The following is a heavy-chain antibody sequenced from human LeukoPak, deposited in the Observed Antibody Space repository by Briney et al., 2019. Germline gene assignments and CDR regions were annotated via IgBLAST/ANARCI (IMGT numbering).Heavy chain of an antibody. V-gene: IGHV1-2*02. D-gene: IGHD3-3*01. J-gene: IGHJ5*02. CDR1: GYTFTGYY. CDR2: INPNSGGT. CDR3: ARDNYDFWSGYYLNWFDP. Sequence: ASVKVSCTASGYTFTGYYMHWVRQAPGQGLEWMGWINPNSGGTNYAQKFQGRVTMTRDTSISTAYMELSRLRSDDTAVYYCARDNYDFWSGYYLNWFDPWGQGTLVTVSS.